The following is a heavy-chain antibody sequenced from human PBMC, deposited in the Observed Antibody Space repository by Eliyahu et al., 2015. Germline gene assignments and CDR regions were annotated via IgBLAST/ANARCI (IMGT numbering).Heavy chain of an antibody. Sequence: QLQLQESGPGLVKPSETLSLTXTVSGXSXXSSSYYWXWXRQPPGKGLEWIGSFYYSGSTYYNPSLKSRVTISVDTSKNQFSLKLSSVTAADTAVYYCARDGRWDFYYFDYWGQGTLVTVSS. CDR3: ARDGRWDFYYFDY. CDR1: GXSXXSSSYY. J-gene: IGHJ4*02. D-gene: IGHD1-26*01. V-gene: IGHV4-39*07. CDR2: FYYSGST.